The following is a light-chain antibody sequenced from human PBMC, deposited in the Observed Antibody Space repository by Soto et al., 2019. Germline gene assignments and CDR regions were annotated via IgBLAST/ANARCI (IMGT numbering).Light chain of an antibody. V-gene: IGKV1-33*01. Sequence: DIQMTQSPSSLSASVGDRVTITCQASQDISDYLNWYQQKPGKAPNLLIFGASNLETGVPSRFSGSGSGTDFTFTISSLQPEDIAIYYCQQYDNLPLTFGGGTKVDIK. J-gene: IGKJ4*01. CDR1: QDISDY. CDR3: QQYDNLPLT. CDR2: GAS.